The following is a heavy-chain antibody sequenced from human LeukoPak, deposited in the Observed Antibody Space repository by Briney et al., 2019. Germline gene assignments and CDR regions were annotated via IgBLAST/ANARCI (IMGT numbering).Heavy chain of an antibody. Sequence: SETLSLTCTVSGGSISSGDYYWSWIRQPPGKGLEWIGHVYHSGSTNYNPSLKSRVTISVDTSKNQFSLKLSSETAADTAVYYCARAGNYYYSSGYYSHFDYWGQGTLVTVSS. V-gene: IGHV4-61*08. D-gene: IGHD3-22*01. J-gene: IGHJ4*02. CDR3: ARAGNYYYSSGYYSHFDY. CDR2: VYHSGST. CDR1: GGSISSGDYY.